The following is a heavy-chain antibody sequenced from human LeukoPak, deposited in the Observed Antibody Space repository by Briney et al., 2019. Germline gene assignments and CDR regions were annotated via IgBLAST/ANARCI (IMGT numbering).Heavy chain of an antibody. J-gene: IGHJ5*02. CDR2: MNPNSGNT. Sequence: ASVKVSFKASGYTFTSYDINWVRRATGQGLEWMGWMNPNSGNTGYAQKFQGRVTMTRNTSISTAYMELRSLRSEDTAVYYCARGRSVAGTFWFDPWGQGTLVTVSS. CDR1: GYTFTSYD. D-gene: IGHD6-19*01. V-gene: IGHV1-8*01. CDR3: ARGRSVAGTFWFDP.